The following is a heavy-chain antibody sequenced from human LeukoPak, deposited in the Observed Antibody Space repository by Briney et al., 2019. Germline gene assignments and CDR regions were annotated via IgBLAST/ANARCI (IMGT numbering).Heavy chain of an antibody. CDR2: IYYSGST. V-gene: IGHV4-59*01. CDR3: ARDKGSWYYFDY. D-gene: IGHD6-13*01. J-gene: IGHJ4*02. CDR1: GGSISSYY. Sequence: SETLSLTCTVSGGSISSYYWSWIRQPPGKGLEWIGYIYYSGSTNYNPCLKSRVTISVDTSKNQFSLKLSSVTAADTAVYYCARDKGSWYYFDYWGQGTLVTVSS.